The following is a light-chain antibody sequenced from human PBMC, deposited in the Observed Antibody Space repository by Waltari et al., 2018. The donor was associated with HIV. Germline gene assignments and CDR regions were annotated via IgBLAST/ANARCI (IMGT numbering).Light chain of an antibody. CDR2: EVS. CDR3: SSYTSTSTGV. J-gene: IGLJ1*01. CDR1: SSAVGGYNY. V-gene: IGLV2-14*01. Sequence: QSALTQPASVSGSPGQSITISCTGTSSAVGGYNYVSWYQQHPGKAPKSMIYEVSNRPSGVSKLVSGSKSGNTASLTISGLQAEDEADYYCSSYTSTSTGVFGTGTKVTVL.